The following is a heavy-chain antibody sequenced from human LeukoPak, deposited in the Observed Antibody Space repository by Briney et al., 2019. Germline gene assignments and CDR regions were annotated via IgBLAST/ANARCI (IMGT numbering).Heavy chain of an antibody. V-gene: IGHV3-23*01. CDR1: GFTFSTYA. CDR3: AKCMSGTGVCLNFDS. CDR2: ISGSDSGT. Sequence: PGGSLRPSXEASGFTFSTYAMSWVRQSPGKGLQWLSGISGSDSGTYYTDSVKGRFTISRDNSKNTVYLEIDNLRAEDTAVYYCAKCMSGTGVCLNFDSWGQGILVTVSS. J-gene: IGHJ4*02. D-gene: IGHD2-8*02.